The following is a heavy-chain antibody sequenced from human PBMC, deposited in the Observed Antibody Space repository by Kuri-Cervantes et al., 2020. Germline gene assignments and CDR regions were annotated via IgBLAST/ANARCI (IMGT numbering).Heavy chain of an antibody. CDR3: ARAGYSSSWKSGYNWFDP. J-gene: IGHJ5*02. D-gene: IGHD6-13*01. CDR2: ISWNSGSI. Sequence: GGSLRLSCAASGFTFDDYAMHWVRQAPGKGLEWVSGISWNSGSIGYADSVKGRFTISRDNAKNSLYLQMNSLRAEDTAVYYCARAGYSSSWKSGYNWFDPWGQGTLVTVSS. V-gene: IGHV3-9*01. CDR1: GFTFDDYA.